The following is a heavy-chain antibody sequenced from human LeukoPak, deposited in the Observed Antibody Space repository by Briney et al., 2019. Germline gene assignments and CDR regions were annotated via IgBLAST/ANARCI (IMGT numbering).Heavy chain of an antibody. Sequence: ASVEVSCKASGYTFTGYYMHWVRQAPGQGLEWMGWINPNSGGTNYAQKFQGRVTMTRDTSISTAYMELSRLRSDDTAVYYCARERWLQLRPGLDYWGQGTLVTVSS. CDR2: INPNSGGT. CDR3: ARERWLQLRPGLDY. D-gene: IGHD5-24*01. V-gene: IGHV1-2*02. J-gene: IGHJ4*02. CDR1: GYTFTGYY.